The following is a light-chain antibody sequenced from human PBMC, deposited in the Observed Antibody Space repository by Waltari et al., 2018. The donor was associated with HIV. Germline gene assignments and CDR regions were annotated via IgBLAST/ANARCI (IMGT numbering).Light chain of an antibody. J-gene: IGLJ1*01. CDR1: SSDVGGYNY. CDR2: EVS. V-gene: IGLV2-14*01. Sequence: QSALTQPASVSGSPGQSITISCTGTSSDVGGYNYVSWYQQHPGKAPKLMIYEVSNRPSGVPNRFSGSNSGNTSSLTISGLQAEDEADYYCSSYTSSSTLYVFGTGTKVTVL. CDR3: SSYTSSSTLYV.